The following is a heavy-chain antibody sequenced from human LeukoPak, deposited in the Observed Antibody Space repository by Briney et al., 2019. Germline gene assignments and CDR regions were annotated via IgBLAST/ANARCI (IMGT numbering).Heavy chain of an antibody. V-gene: IGHV3-23*01. CDR1: GFTFSSHA. CDR2: ISISGDTT. CDR3: ANEVRPNDY. Sequence: GGSLRLSCVASGFTFSSHAMTWVRHAPGKGLEWVSAISISGDTTYYAVAVKGRFTISRDNAKNTVYLQMNSLRAEDTAVYYCANEVRPNDYWGQGTLVTVSS. D-gene: IGHD2-2*01. J-gene: IGHJ4*02.